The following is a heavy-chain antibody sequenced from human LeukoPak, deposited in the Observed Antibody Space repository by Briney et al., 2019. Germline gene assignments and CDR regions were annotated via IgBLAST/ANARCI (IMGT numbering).Heavy chain of an antibody. D-gene: IGHD6-6*01. J-gene: IGHJ5*02. V-gene: IGHV3-30*03. CDR1: GFTFNNYG. Sequence: GGSLRLSCAASGFTFNNYGMHWVRQAPGKGLEWVAVISYDGSKKYYADSVKGRFTISRDNSRNTLYLQMNGLRAEDTAVYYCARAPSYSISNWFDPWGQGTLVTVSS. CDR3: ARAPSYSISNWFDP. CDR2: ISYDGSKK.